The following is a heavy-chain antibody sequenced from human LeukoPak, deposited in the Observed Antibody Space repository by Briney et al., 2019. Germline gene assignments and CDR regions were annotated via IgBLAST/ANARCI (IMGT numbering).Heavy chain of an antibody. CDR2: ISGSGGST. Sequence: GGSLRLSCAASGFTFSNYAMSWVRQAPGKGLEWVSAISGSGGSTHYADSVKGRFTISRDNSKNTLYLQMNSLRAEDTAVYYCAKDSSGYYHDSYYYYMDVWGKGTTVTVSS. CDR1: GFTFSNYA. J-gene: IGHJ6*03. V-gene: IGHV3-23*01. CDR3: AKDSSGYYHDSYYYYMDV. D-gene: IGHD3-22*01.